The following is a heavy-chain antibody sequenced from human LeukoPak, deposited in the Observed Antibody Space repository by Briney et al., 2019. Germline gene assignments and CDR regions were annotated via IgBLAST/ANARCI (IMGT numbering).Heavy chain of an antibody. Sequence: GESLKISCKASRYSFSSYWLGWVRQMPGKGLEWMGIIFPGDSDTRYSPSFEGQVTISADESTNSAYLQWSSLKASDTAMYYCARLAVAAAGYYFDYWSQGTLVTVSS. CDR2: IFPGDSDT. V-gene: IGHV5-51*01. CDR3: ARLAVAAAGYYFDY. J-gene: IGHJ4*02. D-gene: IGHD6-13*01. CDR1: RYSFSSYW.